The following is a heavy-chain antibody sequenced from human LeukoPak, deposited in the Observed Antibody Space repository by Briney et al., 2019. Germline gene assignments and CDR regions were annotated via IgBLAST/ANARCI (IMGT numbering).Heavy chain of an antibody. D-gene: IGHD2-21*02. CDR2: ISGSGGST. CDR1: GFTFSSYA. V-gene: IGHV3-23*01. J-gene: IGHJ4*02. CDR3: AKDLGYCGGDCSILYYFDY. Sequence: PGGSLRLSCAASGFTFSSYAMSWVRQAPGKGLEWISAISGSGGSTYYADSVKGRFTISRDNSKNTLYLQMNSLRAEDTAVYYCAKDLGYCGGDCSILYYFDYWGQGTLVTVSS.